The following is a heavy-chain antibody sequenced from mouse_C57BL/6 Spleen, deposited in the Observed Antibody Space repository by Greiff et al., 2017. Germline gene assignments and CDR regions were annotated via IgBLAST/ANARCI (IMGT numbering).Heavy chain of an antibody. Sequence: EVQLQQSGPGLVKPSQSLSLTCSVTGYSITSGYYWNWIRQFPGIKLEWMGYISYDGSNNYNPSLKNRISITRDTSKNQFFLKLNSVTTEDTATYYCAGPPMDYWGQGTSVTVSS. J-gene: IGHJ4*01. V-gene: IGHV3-6*01. CDR1: GYSITSGYY. CDR3: AGPPMDY. CDR2: ISYDGSN.